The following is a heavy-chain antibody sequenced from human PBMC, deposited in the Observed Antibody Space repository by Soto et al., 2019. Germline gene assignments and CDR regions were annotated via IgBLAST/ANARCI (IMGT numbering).Heavy chain of an antibody. D-gene: IGHD2-2*01. V-gene: IGHV4-31*03. CDR1: GDAIYIGGYY. Sequence: KSSETLSLTCTVSGDAIYIGGYYWTWIRQHPGKGLEWIGYIYHTGKTYYNPSRESRVTMSVDTSKNQFSLQLSSVTDADTAVYYCARDGSRTANWIDPWGQGTLVTVSS. J-gene: IGHJ5*02. CDR2: IYHTGKT. CDR3: ARDGSRTANWIDP.